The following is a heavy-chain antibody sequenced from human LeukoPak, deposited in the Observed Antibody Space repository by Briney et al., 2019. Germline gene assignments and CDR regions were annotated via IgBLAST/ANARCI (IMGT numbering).Heavy chain of an antibody. CDR2: IRSKASSYAT. CDR1: GFTFSGSS. J-gene: IGHJ3*02. D-gene: IGHD2-2*01. V-gene: IGHV3-73*01. Sequence: GGSLKLSCAASGFTFSGSSIHWVRQASGKGLEWVGRIRSKASSYATAYSASVKGRFTISRDDSENTAYLQMNSLKTEDTAVYYCTRYCSSTSCSPEAVFDIWGQGTMVTVSS. CDR3: TRYCSSTSCSPEAVFDI.